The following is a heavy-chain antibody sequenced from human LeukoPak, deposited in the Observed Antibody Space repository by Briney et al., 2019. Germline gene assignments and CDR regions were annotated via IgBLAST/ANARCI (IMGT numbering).Heavy chain of an antibody. J-gene: IGHJ3*02. CDR2: ISSSSSYI. CDR3: ARDPGVGAKGAFDI. Sequence: PGGSLRLSCAASGFTFSSYSMNWVRQAPGKGLEWVSSISSSSSYIYYADSVKGRFTISRDNAKNSLYLQMNSLRAEDTAVYYCARDPGVGAKGAFDIWGQGTMVTVSS. V-gene: IGHV3-21*01. D-gene: IGHD1-26*01. CDR1: GFTFSSYS.